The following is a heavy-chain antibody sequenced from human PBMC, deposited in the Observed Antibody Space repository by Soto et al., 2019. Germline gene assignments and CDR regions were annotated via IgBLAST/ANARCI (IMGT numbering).Heavy chain of an antibody. CDR1: GFTFDIYS. V-gene: IGHV3-73*01. CDR2: IRTKSNGYAT. J-gene: IGHJ4*02. D-gene: IGHD6-6*01. Sequence: GGSLRLSCAASGFTFDIYSMNWVRQASGKGLEWVARIRTKSNGYATTYAASVKGRFTISRDDSKNMAYLQMNGLKTEDTAMYYCSRVEYVTSSPIGWGQGTLVTVSS. CDR3: SRVEYVTSSPIG.